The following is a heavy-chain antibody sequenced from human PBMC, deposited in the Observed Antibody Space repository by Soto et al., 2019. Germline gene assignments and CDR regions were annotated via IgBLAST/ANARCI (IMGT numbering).Heavy chain of an antibody. Sequence: ASVKVSCKASGGTFSSYAIGWVRQAPGQGLEWMGGIIPIFGTANYAQKFQGRVTITTDKSTSTAYMELSSLRSEDTAVYYCASGGPGNTVNYYYYGMDVWGQGTTVTVSS. V-gene: IGHV1-69*05. D-gene: IGHD3-10*01. J-gene: IGHJ6*02. CDR1: GGTFSSYA. CDR3: ASGGPGNTVNYYYYGMDV. CDR2: IIPIFGTA.